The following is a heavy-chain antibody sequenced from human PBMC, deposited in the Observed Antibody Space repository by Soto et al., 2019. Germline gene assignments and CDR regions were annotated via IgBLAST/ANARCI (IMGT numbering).Heavy chain of an antibody. D-gene: IGHD3-22*01. Sequence: QVQLQESGPGLVKPSQTLSLTCSVSGASISSGDYYWSWIRQHPGKGLEWIGYIYDSGSTYYNPSLKSRVTISVDTSKNQFSLKLSSVTAAYTAVYYCASIYDSSGYYYGNNWFDPWGQGTLVTVSS. CDR2: IYDSGST. CDR3: ASIYDSSGYYYGNNWFDP. J-gene: IGHJ5*02. V-gene: IGHV4-31*03. CDR1: GASISSGDYY.